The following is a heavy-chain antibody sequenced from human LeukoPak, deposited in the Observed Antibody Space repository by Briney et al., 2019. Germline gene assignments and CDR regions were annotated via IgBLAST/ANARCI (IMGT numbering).Heavy chain of an antibody. V-gene: IGHV4-59*01. J-gene: IGHJ4*02. D-gene: IGHD5-18*01. CDR1: GGSISSYY. CDR2: IYYSGST. CDR3: ARAGVRGYSYGFVFDY. Sequence: SETLSHTCTVSGGSISSYYWSWIRQPPGKGLEWIGYIYYSGSTNYNPSLKSRVTISVDTSKNQFSLKLSSVTAADTAVYYCARAGVRGYSYGFVFDYWGQGTLVTTSS.